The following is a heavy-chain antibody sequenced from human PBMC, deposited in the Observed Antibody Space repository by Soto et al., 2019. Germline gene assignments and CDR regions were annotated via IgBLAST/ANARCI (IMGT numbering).Heavy chain of an antibody. CDR2: ISDIGGST. CDR1: GFTFSSYA. J-gene: IGHJ5*02. D-gene: IGHD3-9*01. Sequence: PGGSLRLSCAASGFTFSSYAMTWVRQAPGKGLEWVSAISDIGGSTYYADSVKGRFTISRDNSKNTLYLQMNSLRAEDTAVYYCAKNRYFDWSGVGNWFDPWGQGTLVTVSS. V-gene: IGHV3-23*01. CDR3: AKNRYFDWSGVGNWFDP.